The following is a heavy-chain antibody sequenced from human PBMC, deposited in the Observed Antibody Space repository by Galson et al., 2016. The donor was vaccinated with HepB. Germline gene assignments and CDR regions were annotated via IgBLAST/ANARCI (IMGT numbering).Heavy chain of an antibody. CDR3: ARATVTTVSCVDY. CDR2: ITGSGGAT. D-gene: IGHD2-2*01. V-gene: IGHV3-23*01. Sequence: SLRLSCAASGFTYSSYAMSWVRHAPGKGLEWVSSITGSGGATYYADSVKGRFTISRDSSKNTLYLQMNSLRAEDTALYYCARATVTTVSCVDYWGQGTLVTVSS. CDR1: GFTYSSYA. J-gene: IGHJ4*02.